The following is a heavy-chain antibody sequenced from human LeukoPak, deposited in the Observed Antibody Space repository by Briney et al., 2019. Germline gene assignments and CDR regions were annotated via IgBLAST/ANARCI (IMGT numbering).Heavy chain of an antibody. CDR2: IYHSGST. Sequence: SETLSLTCAVSGGSISSGGYSWSWIRQPPGKGLEWIGYIYHSGSTYYNPSLKSRVTISVDRSKNQFSLKLSSVTAADTAVYYCARVHGGTFDYRGQGTLVTVSS. J-gene: IGHJ4*02. CDR3: ARVHGGTFDY. D-gene: IGHD4-23*01. CDR1: GGSISSGGYS. V-gene: IGHV4-30-2*01.